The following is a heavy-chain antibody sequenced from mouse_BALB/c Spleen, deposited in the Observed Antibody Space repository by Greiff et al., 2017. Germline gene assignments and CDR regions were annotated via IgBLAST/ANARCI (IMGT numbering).Heavy chain of an antibody. CDR1: GFNIKDTY. D-gene: IGHD2-4*01. CDR3: ARGGLRQGMDY. J-gene: IGHJ4*01. Sequence: DVKLVESGAELVKPGASVKLSCTASGFNIKDTYMHWVKQRPEQGLEWIGRIDPANGNTKYDPKFQGKATITADTSSNTAYLQLSSLTSEDTAVYYCARGGLRQGMDYWGQGTSVTVSS. V-gene: IGHV14-3*02. CDR2: IDPANGNT.